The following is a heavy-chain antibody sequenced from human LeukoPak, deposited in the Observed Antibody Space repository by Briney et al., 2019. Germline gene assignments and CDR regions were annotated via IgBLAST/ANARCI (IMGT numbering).Heavy chain of an antibody. D-gene: IGHD3-22*01. CDR2: INSDGSST. J-gene: IGHJ4*02. CDR3: ARGTTYYYDGSSNSDY. CDR1: GFTFSSYW. Sequence: GGSLRLSCAASGFTFSSYWMYWVRQAPGKGLVWVSRINSDGSSTRYADSVKGRFTISRDNAKNTLYLQMNSLRAEDTAVYYCARGTTYYYDGSSNSDYWGQGTLVTVSS. V-gene: IGHV3-74*01.